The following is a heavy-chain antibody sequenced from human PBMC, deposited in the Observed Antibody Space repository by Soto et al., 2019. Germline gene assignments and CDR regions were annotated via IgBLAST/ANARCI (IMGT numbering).Heavy chain of an antibody. CDR1: GFTFSSYS. Sequence: EVQLVESGGGLVKPGGSLRLSCAASGFTFSSYSMNWVRQAPGKGLEWVSSISSSSSYIYYADSVKGRFTISRDNAKNPLYLQMTSLGAEDTAVYYCARGQRFLEDYYYYGMDVWGQGTTVTVSS. V-gene: IGHV3-21*01. J-gene: IGHJ6*02. CDR2: ISSSSSYI. D-gene: IGHD3-3*01. CDR3: ARGQRFLEDYYYYGMDV.